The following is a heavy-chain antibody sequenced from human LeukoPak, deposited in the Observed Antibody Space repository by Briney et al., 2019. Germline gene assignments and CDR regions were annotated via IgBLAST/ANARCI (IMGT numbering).Heavy chain of an antibody. Sequence: RRASVKVSCKASGFTFTSSAVQWVRQARGQRLEWIGWIVVGSGNTNYAQKFQERVTITRDMSTSTAYMELSSLRSEDTAVYYCAAFPLPSRLGIRGGWYFDLWGRGTLVTVSS. CDR1: GFTFTSSA. V-gene: IGHV1-58*01. D-gene: IGHD7-27*01. CDR3: AAFPLPSRLGIRGGWYFDL. J-gene: IGHJ2*01. CDR2: IVVGSGNT.